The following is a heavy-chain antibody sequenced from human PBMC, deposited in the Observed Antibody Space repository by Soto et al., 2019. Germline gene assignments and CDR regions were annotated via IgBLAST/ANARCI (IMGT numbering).Heavy chain of an antibody. V-gene: IGHV1-18*01. CDR2: ISAYNGNT. J-gene: IGHJ4*02. Sequence: ASVKVSCKASGYTFTSYGISWVRQAPGQGLEWMGWISAYNGNTNYAQKLQGRVTMTTDTSTSTAYMELRSLRSDDTAVYYCARNVFDYYDSSGYYSDYWGQGTLVTVS. CDR1: GYTFTSYG. CDR3: ARNVFDYYDSSGYYSDY. D-gene: IGHD3-22*01.